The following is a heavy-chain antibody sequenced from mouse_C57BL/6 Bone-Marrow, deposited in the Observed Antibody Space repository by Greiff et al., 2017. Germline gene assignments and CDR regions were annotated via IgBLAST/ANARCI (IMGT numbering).Heavy chain of an antibody. Sequence: ESGPGLVKPSQSLSLTCSVTGYSITSGYYWNWIRQFPGNKLEWMGYISYDGSNNYNPSLKNRISITRDTSKNQFFLKLNSVTTEDTATYYCARGDYDGSSFWYFDVWGTGTTVTVSS. CDR3: ARGDYDGSSFWYFDV. V-gene: IGHV3-6*01. D-gene: IGHD1-1*01. CDR1: GYSITSGYY. J-gene: IGHJ1*03. CDR2: ISYDGSN.